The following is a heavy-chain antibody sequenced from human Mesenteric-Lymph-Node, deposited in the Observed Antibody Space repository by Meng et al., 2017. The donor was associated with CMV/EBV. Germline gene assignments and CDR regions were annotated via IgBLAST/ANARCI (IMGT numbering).Heavy chain of an antibody. D-gene: IGHD1-26*01. Sequence: CAASGFAFSSYSMNWVRQAPGKGLEWVSSVSSSSRFIYYADSVKGRFTISRDNAKNSLYLQMNSLRVEDTAVYYCAGDPTGTYPYFDYWGQGTLVTVSS. CDR2: VSSSSRFI. V-gene: IGHV3-21*01. CDR1: GFAFSSYS. J-gene: IGHJ4*02. CDR3: AGDPTGTYPYFDY.